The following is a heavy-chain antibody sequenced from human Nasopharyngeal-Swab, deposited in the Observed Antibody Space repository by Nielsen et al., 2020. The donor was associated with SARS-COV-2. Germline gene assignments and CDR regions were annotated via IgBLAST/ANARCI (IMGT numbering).Heavy chain of an antibody. V-gene: IGHV3-7*01. Sequence: GESLKISCAASGFTFSSYWMSWVRQAPGKGLEWVANIKQDGSNKYYADSVKGRFTISRDNSKNTLYLQMNSLRAEDTAVYYCARGGLDSSSWYGYYFDYWGQGTLVTVSS. CDR3: ARGGLDSSSWYGYYFDY. J-gene: IGHJ4*02. CDR1: GFTFSSYW. CDR2: IKQDGSNK. D-gene: IGHD6-13*01.